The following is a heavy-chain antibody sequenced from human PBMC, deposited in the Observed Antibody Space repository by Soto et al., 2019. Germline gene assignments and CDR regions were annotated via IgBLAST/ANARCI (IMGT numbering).Heavy chain of an antibody. V-gene: IGHV4-30-2*01. CDR1: GGSISSGGYS. Sequence: QLQLQGSGSGLVKPSQTLSLTCAVSGGSISSGGYSWSWIRQPPGKGLEWIGYIYHSGSTYYNPSLKSRVTISVDRSKNQFSLKLSSVTAADTAVYYCARGSAWGSSGWNYYFDYWGQGTLVTVSS. J-gene: IGHJ4*02. CDR2: IYHSGST. D-gene: IGHD6-19*01. CDR3: ARGSAWGSSGWNYYFDY.